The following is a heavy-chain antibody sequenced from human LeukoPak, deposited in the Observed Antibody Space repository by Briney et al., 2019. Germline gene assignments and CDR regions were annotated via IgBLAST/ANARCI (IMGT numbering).Heavy chain of an antibody. Sequence: SGSGGSTYYADSVKGRFTISRDNSKNTLYLQMNSLRAEDTAIYYCAKVVSGSYYLGAFDIWGQGTMVTVSS. D-gene: IGHD1-26*01. CDR2: SGSGGST. V-gene: IGHV3-23*01. J-gene: IGHJ3*02. CDR3: AKVVSGSYYLGAFDI.